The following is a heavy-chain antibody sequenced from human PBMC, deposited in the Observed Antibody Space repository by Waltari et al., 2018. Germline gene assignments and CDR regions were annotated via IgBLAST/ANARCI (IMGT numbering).Heavy chain of an antibody. D-gene: IGHD2-2*01. CDR2: INHSGST. CDR3: AIISAAALSY. J-gene: IGHJ4*02. Sequence: QVQLQQWGAGLLKPSETLSLTCAVYGGSFSGYYWSWIRQPPGKGLEWIGEINHSGSTNYNPSLKSRVTISVDTSKNQFSLKLSSVTAADTAVYYCAIISAAALSYWGQGTLVTVSS. CDR1: GGSFSGYY. V-gene: IGHV4-34*01.